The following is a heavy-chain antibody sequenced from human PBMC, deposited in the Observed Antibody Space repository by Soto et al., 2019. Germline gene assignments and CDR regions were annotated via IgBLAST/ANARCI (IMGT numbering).Heavy chain of an antibody. D-gene: IGHD5-12*01. CDR1: GYTFTGYY. CDR2: INPNSGGT. J-gene: IGHJ6*03. CDR3: ARDATYSGYDYLNYYYMDV. V-gene: IGHV1-2*04. Sequence: ASVKVSCKASGYTFTGYYMHWVRQAPGQGLEWMGWINPNSGGTNYAQKFQGWVTMTRDTSISTAYMELSRLRSDDTAVYYCARDATYSGYDYLNYYYMDVWGKGTTVTVSS.